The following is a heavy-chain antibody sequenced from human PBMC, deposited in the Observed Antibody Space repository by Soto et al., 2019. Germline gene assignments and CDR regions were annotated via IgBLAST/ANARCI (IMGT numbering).Heavy chain of an antibody. CDR3: AREMAGLGGEYDY. Sequence: QVQLVQSGAEVKNPGASVKVSCKTSGYTFTTYGVGWVRQAPGQGLEWMGWISGSSGNANYAEKVQGRITLTTDPSTSTAYIELRSLRSDDTAVYYCAREMAGLGGEYDYWGQGTLVTVSS. J-gene: IGHJ4*02. CDR2: ISGSSGNA. V-gene: IGHV1-18*01. CDR1: GYTFTTYG. D-gene: IGHD3-16*01.